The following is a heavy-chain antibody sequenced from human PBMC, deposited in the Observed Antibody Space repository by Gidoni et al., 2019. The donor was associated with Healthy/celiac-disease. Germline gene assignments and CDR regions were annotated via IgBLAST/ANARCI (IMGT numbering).Heavy chain of an antibody. CDR2: IDPSDSYT. CDR3: ARLPTLYYYGSGSYYNY. CDR1: GYSFTSYW. V-gene: IGHV5-10-1*01. D-gene: IGHD3-10*01. J-gene: IGHJ4*02. Sequence: EVQLVQSGAEVKKPGESLRISCKGSGYSFTSYWISWVRQMPGKGLEWMGRIDPSDSYTNYSPSFQGHVTIAADKSISTAYLQWSSLKASDTAMYYCARLPTLYYYGSGSYYNYWGQGTLVTVSS.